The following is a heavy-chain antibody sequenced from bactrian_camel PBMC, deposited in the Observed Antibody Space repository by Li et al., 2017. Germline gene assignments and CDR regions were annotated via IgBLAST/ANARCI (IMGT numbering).Heavy chain of an antibody. CDR3: AADGGLSDCSSSFQDYEYNF. CDR1: RRTFGC. J-gene: IGHJ4*01. D-gene: IGHD2*01. V-gene: IGHV3-3*01. CDR2: LDVDYGDA. Sequence: VQMVESGGGSVQAGDSLTVSCANLRRTFGCLGWFRQAPGKQRESIAVLDVDYGDAYYADSVRGRFSISLDSTKNTLFLQMNTLKPEDTGMYYCAADGGLSDCSSSFQDYEYNFWGRGTQVTVS.